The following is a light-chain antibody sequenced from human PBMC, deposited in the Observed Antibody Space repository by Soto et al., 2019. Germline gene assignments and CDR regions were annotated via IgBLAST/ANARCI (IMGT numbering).Light chain of an antibody. CDR2: YDS. CDR3: QVWDITTDHYV. Sequence: SYELTQPPSVSVAPEKTARLTCGGDNIGSKRVHWYRQKPGQAPALVIYYDSDRPSGIPERFSGSNSGNTATLTINRVEAGDEADYYCQVWDITTDHYVFGTGTKVTVL. V-gene: IGLV3-21*04. CDR1: NIGSKR. J-gene: IGLJ1*01.